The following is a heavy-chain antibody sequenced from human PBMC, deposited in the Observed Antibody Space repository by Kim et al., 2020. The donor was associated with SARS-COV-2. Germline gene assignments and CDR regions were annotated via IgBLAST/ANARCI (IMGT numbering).Heavy chain of an antibody. J-gene: IGHJ2*01. Sequence: SVKVSCKASGGTFSSYAISWVRQAPGQGLEWMGRIIPILGIANYAQKFQGRVTITADKSTSTAYMELSSLRSEDTAVYYCAREGEQWPEDGGWYFDLWGRGTLVTVSS. CDR3: AREGEQWPEDGGWYFDL. D-gene: IGHD6-19*01. CDR1: GGTFSSYA. V-gene: IGHV1-69*04. CDR2: IIPILGIA.